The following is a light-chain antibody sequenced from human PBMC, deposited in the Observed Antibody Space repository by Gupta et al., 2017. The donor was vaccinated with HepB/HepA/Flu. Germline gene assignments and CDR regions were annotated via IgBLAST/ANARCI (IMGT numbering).Light chain of an antibody. CDR3: QQANSCPLT. CDR2: AAS. CDR1: QGISSW. V-gene: IGKV1-12*01. Sequence: IRMIQSPSSVSASVGDRVTITCRASQGISSWLALYQQEPGKAPKFLIYAASSLESGVPSRFSGSGSGTDFTLTISSLQPEDFATYYCQQANSCPLTFGGGTKVEIK. J-gene: IGKJ4*01.